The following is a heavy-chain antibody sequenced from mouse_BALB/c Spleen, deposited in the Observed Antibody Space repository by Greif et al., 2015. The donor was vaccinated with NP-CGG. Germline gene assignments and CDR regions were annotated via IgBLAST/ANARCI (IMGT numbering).Heavy chain of an antibody. CDR1: GYTFTDYA. V-gene: IGHV1S137*01. J-gene: IGHJ4*01. Sequence: QVQLQQSGAELVRPGVSVKISCKGSGYTFTDYAMHWVKQSHAKSLEWIGVISTYYGDASYNQEFKGKATMTVDKSSSTAYMELARLTSEDSAIYYCARGTTVTEAMDYWGQGTSVTVSS. CDR3: ARGTTVTEAMDY. D-gene: IGHD2-2*01. CDR2: ISTYYGDA.